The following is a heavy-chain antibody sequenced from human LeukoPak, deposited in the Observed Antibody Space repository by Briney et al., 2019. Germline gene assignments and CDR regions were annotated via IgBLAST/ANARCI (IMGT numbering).Heavy chain of an antibody. J-gene: IGHJ2*01. Sequence: NPGGSLRLSCAASGFTFSDYYMTWIRQAPGKGLEWAAHITNSGTFTYYADSVKGRFTISRDNTKNSLYLQMNSLRAEDTAVYYCARPFRDVQGGAGKGTYWYFDLWGRGTLVTVSS. CDR1: GFTFSDYY. CDR3: ARPFRDVQGGAGKGTYWYFDL. V-gene: IGHV3-11*01. D-gene: IGHD5-24*01. CDR2: ITNSGTFT.